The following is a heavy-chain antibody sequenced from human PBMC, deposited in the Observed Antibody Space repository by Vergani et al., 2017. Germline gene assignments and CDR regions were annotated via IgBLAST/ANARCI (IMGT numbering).Heavy chain of an antibody. D-gene: IGHD2-8*01. J-gene: IGHJ5*02. CDR3: ARLLYRIDP. CDR2: INHSGST. V-gene: IGHV4-34*01. Sequence: QVQLQQWGAGLLKPSETLSLTCAVYGGSFSGYYWSWIRPPPGKGLEWIGEINHSGSTNYNPSLRSRVTISVDASKNQFSLKLNSVTAADTAVYNCARLLYRIDPWGQGTLVTVSS. CDR1: GGSFSGYY.